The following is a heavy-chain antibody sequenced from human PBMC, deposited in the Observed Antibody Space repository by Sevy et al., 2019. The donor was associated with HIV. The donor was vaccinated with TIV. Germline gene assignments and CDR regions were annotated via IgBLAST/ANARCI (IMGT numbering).Heavy chain of an antibody. CDR2: IKQDGSEK. J-gene: IGHJ4*02. V-gene: IGHV3-7*01. CDR3: ARVRDDSSGFHLDY. CDR1: GFNFSIYG. Sequence: GGSLRLSCAASGFNFSIYGMHWVRQAPGKGLEWVANIKQDGSEKYSVDSVKGRFTISRDNAKNSLYLQMNSLRAEDTALYYCARVRDDSSGFHLDYWGQGTLVTVSS. D-gene: IGHD3-22*01.